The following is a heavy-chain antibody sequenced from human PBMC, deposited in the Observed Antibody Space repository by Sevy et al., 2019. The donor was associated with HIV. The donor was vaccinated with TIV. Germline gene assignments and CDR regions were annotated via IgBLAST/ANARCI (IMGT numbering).Heavy chain of an antibody. CDR2: ISSNGDST. CDR1: GFTFSYYA. Sequence: GGSLRLSCSASGFTFSYYAMHWVRQAPGKGLQYVSGISSNGDSTDYADSVKGRFTISRDNSKNTLYLQMSSLGAADTAVFYCLKDLLRPVVVPAASFDYWGQGTLVTVSS. J-gene: IGHJ4*02. V-gene: IGHV3-64D*06. D-gene: IGHD2-2*01. CDR3: LKDLLRPVVVPAASFDY.